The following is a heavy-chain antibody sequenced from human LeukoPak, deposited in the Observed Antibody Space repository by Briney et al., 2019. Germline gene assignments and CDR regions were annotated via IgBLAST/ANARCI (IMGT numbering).Heavy chain of an antibody. CDR1: GFTFDDYA. CDR2: IGSNGDII. V-gene: IGHV3-9*03. D-gene: IGHD3-22*01. CDR3: AREFHDSSGYYSAAPERFDY. Sequence: GRSLRLSCAAFGFTFDDYAMHWVRQAPRKGLEWVSGIGSNGDIIGYADSVKGRFTISRDNAKKFLYLQMNSLRDEDMAVYYCAREFHDSSGYYSAAPERFDYWGQGTLVTVSS. J-gene: IGHJ4*02.